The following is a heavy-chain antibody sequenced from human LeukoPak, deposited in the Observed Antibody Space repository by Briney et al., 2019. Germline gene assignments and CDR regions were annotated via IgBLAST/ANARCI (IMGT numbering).Heavy chain of an antibody. CDR2: IYYSGST. D-gene: IGHD4-17*01. J-gene: IGHJ3*02. CDR1: GGSISSSNW. Sequence: PSGTLSLTCAVSGGSISSSNWWSWIRQHPGKGLEWIGYIYYSGSTYYNPSLKSRVTITVDTSKNQFSLKLSSVTAADTAVYYCARGDGDYTRGAFDIWGQGTMVTVSS. CDR3: ARGDGDYTRGAFDI. V-gene: IGHV4-31*11.